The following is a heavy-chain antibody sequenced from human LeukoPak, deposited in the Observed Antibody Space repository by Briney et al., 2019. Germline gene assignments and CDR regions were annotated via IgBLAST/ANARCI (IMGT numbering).Heavy chain of an antibody. J-gene: IGHJ6*03. CDR2: ISAYNGNT. Sequence: ASVKVSCKASGYTFTIYGISWVRQAPGQGREWMGWISAYNGNTNYAQKLQGRVTMITDTSTSTAYMELRSLRSDDTAVYYCARPQPDYGDYPPFLYMDVWGKGTTVTVSS. D-gene: IGHD4-17*01. CDR1: GYTFTIYG. V-gene: IGHV1-18*01. CDR3: ARPQPDYGDYPPFLYMDV.